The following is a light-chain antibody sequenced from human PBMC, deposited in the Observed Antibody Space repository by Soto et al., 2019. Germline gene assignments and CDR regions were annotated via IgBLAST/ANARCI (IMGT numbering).Light chain of an antibody. J-gene: IGLJ3*02. V-gene: IGLV2-14*01. CDR3: NSFTHSSTVV. CDR2: GVS. CDR1: SSDIGAYNY. Sequence: QSVLAQPASVSGSPGQSITISCTGTSSDIGAYNYVSWYQQHPDKAPKLMIYGVSDRPSGVSNRFSGSKSGNTASLTISGLQAEDEADYYGNSFTHSSTVVFGGGTQLTVL.